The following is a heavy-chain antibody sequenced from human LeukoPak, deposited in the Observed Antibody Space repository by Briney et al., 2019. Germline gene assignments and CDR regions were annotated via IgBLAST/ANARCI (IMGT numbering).Heavy chain of an antibody. CDR2: IYPGDSDT. CDR3: ARHYYGDYAYQTPFDY. CDR1: GYSFTSYW. D-gene: IGHD4-17*01. J-gene: IGHJ4*02. V-gene: IGHV5-51*01. Sequence: RGESLKISCKGSGYSFTSYWIGWVRQMPGKGLEWMGIIYPGDSDTRYSPSFQGQVTISADKSISTAYLQWSSLKASDTAMYYCARHYYGDYAYQTPFDYWGQGTLVTVSS.